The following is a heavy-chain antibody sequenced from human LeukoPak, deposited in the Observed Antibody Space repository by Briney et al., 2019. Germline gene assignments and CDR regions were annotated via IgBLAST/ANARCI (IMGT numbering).Heavy chain of an antibody. D-gene: IGHD3-3*01. Sequence: SQTLSLTCAVYGGSFSGYYWSWIRQPPGKGLEWIGKINHSGSTNYNPSLKSRVTISVDTSKNQFSLKLSSVTAADTAVYYCARLPSYYDFWSGYLFDYWGQGTLVTVSS. V-gene: IGHV4-34*01. CDR1: GGSFSGYY. CDR3: ARLPSYYDFWSGYLFDY. J-gene: IGHJ4*02. CDR2: INHSGST.